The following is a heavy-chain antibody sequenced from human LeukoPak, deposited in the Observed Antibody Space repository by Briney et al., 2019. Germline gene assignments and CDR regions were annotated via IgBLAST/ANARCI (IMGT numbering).Heavy chain of an antibody. J-gene: IGHJ4*02. CDR2: INPNSGDT. CDR1: GYTFTGYY. CDR3: ARDYCGGDCFPDY. V-gene: IGHV1-2*06. Sequence: ASVKVSCKAPGYTFTGYYVHWVRQAPGQGLEWMGRINPNSGDTNYAQKFQGRVTMTRDTSISTAYMELSRLRSDDTAVYYCARDYCGGDCFPDYWGQGTLVTVSS. D-gene: IGHD2-21*02.